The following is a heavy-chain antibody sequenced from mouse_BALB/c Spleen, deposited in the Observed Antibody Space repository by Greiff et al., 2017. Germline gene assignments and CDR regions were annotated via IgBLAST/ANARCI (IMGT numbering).Heavy chain of an antibody. CDR2: ISSGGST. J-gene: IGHJ3*01. CDR1: GFTFSSYA. CDR3: ARGGLQAWFAY. D-gene: IGHD3-1*01. V-gene: IGHV5-6-5*01. Sequence: EVHLVESGGGLVKPGGSLKLSCAASGFTFSSYAMSWVRQPPEKRLEWVASISSGGSTYYPDRVKGRFTISRDNARNILYLQMSSLRSEDTAVYYWARGGLQAWFAYWGQGTLVTVSA.